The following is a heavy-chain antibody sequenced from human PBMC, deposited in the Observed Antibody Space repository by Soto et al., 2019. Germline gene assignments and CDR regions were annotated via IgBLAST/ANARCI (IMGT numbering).Heavy chain of an antibody. V-gene: IGHV3-48*01. CDR3: ARCLAVNGVTFDY. J-gene: IGHJ4*02. CDR1: GFTFSSYS. CDR2: ITHDIRST. D-gene: IGHD2-21*02. Sequence: EVQLVDSGGDLVQPGGSLRLSCVASGFTFSSYSMNWVRQAPGKGLEWVSFITHDIRSTFYADPVRGRFTISKDDAKNSLYLQMNSLRAEDTALYYCARCLAVNGVTFDYWGQGTLVTVSA.